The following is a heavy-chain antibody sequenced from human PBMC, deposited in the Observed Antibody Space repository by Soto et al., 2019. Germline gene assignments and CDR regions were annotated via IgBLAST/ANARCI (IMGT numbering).Heavy chain of an antibody. V-gene: IGHV4-59*01. J-gene: IGHJ6*02. CDR3: ARDLWGYCGTDCYPLDV. D-gene: IGHD2-21*02. CDR1: GGSISGYY. CDR2: MYNTGST. Sequence: PSETLSLTCTGSGGSISGYYWSWIRQPPGKGLEWIGYMYNTGSTVYNPSFKSRVTISVDTSKSQFSLRLNSVTAADTAVYYCARDLWGYCGTDCYPLDVWGQGTTVTV.